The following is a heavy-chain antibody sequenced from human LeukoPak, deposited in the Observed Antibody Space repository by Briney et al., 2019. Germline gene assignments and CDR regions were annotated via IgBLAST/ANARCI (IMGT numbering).Heavy chain of an antibody. V-gene: IGHV3-30*04. J-gene: IGHJ6*04. Sequence: GGSLRLSCAASGFSFSHYAIHWVRQAPGKGLEWVSLISYNGGNKYYADSVKGRFTISRDNAKNSLYLQMNSLRAEDTAVYYCAELGITMIGGVWGKGTTVTISS. CDR3: AELGITMIGGV. CDR2: ISYNGGNK. CDR1: GFSFSHYA. D-gene: IGHD3-10*02.